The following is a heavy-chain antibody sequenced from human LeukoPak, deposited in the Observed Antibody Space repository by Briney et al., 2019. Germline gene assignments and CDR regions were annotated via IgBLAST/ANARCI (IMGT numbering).Heavy chain of an antibody. CDR3: ARGGYSIPIDY. V-gene: IGHV3-20*04. Sequence: GGSLRLSGAASGFTFEDYAMTWFRQAPGKGRKWVSGINWSGGSTGYADSVKGRFTISRDNAKSSLYLQMNSLRAEDTALYYCARGGYSIPIDYWGQGTLVTVSS. D-gene: IGHD4-11*01. CDR2: INWSGGST. CDR1: GFTFEDYA. J-gene: IGHJ4*02.